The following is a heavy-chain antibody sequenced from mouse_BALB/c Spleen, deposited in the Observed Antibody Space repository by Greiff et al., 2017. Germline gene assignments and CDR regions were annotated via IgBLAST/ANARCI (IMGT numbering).Heavy chain of an antibody. V-gene: IGHV1-5*01. CDR2: IYPGNSDT. CDR1: GYTFTSYC. CDR3: TRGGNGYGWFAY. J-gene: IGHJ3*01. Sequence: VQLQQSGTVLARPGASVKMSCKASGYTFTSYCMHWVKQRPGQGLDWIGAIYPGNSDTSYNQKFKGKTKLTAVTSTSTAYMELSSLTNEDSAVYYGTRGGNGYGWFAYWGQGTLVTVSA. D-gene: IGHD1-2*01.